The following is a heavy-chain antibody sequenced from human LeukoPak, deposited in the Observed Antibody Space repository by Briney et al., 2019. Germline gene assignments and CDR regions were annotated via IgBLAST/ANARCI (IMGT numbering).Heavy chain of an antibody. J-gene: IGHJ4*02. D-gene: IGHD3-9*01. CDR1: GGSFSGYY. Sequence: SETLSLTCAVYGGSFSGYYWSWIRQPPGKGLEWIGEINHSGSTNYNPSLKGRVTISVDTSKNQFSLKLSSVTAADTAVYYCARGKLRYFDWLWYFDYWGQGTLVTVSS. CDR3: ARGKLRYFDWLWYFDY. CDR2: INHSGST. V-gene: IGHV4-34*01.